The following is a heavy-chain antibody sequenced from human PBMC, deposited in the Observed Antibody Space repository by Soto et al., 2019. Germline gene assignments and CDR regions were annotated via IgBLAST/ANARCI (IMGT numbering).Heavy chain of an antibody. V-gene: IGHV4-34*01. J-gene: IGHJ6*02. D-gene: IGHD3-22*01. CDR1: GGSFSGYY. Sequence: LSLTCAVYGGSFSGYYWSWIRQPPGKGLEWIGEINHSGSTNYNPSLRSRVTISVDTSKNQFSLKLSSVTAADTAVYYCARGRGLRYYYDSSGYRYGMDVWGQGTTVTVSS. CDR2: INHSGST. CDR3: ARGRGLRYYYDSSGYRYGMDV.